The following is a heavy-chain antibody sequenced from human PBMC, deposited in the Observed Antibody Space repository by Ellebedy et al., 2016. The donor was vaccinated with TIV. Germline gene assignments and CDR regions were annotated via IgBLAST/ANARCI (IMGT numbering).Heavy chain of an antibody. J-gene: IGHJ4*02. D-gene: IGHD3-10*01. CDR1: GYSFANYW. CDR3: ARGRHYGSGSTWGY. CDR2: IYPGDSDT. Sequence: PGGSLRLSCKGSGYSFANYWIGWVRQMPEKGLEWMGIIYPGDSDTRYSPSFQGQVTISVVKSISTAYLQWSSLKASDTAMYYCARGRHYGSGSTWGYWGQGTLVTVSS. V-gene: IGHV5-51*01.